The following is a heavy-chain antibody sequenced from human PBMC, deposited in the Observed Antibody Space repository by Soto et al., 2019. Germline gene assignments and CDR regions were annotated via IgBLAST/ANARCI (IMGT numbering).Heavy chain of an antibody. Sequence: QVQLQQWGAGLLKPSETLSLTCAVYGGSFSGYYWSSIRQPPGKGLEWIGEINHRGSTNYNPSLKSRLTTSVDTSKNHFSLKLSSVTAADTAVYYCARGLTTVTTVRYFDYWGQGTLVTVSS. CDR1: GGSFSGYY. CDR3: ARGLTTVTTVRYFDY. J-gene: IGHJ4*02. D-gene: IGHD4-17*01. CDR2: INHRGST. V-gene: IGHV4-34*01.